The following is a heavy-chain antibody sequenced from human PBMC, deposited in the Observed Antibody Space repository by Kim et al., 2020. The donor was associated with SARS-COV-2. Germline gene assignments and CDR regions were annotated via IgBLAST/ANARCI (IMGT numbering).Heavy chain of an antibody. CDR1: GGSFSGYY. CDR2: INHSGST. D-gene: IGHD3-3*01. CDR3: ARLSENDGLDAFDI. Sequence: SETLSLTCAVYGGSFSGYYWSWIRQPPGKGLEWIGEINHSGSTNYNPSLKSRVTISVDTSKNQFSLKLSSVTAADTAVYYCARLSENDGLDAFDIWGQG. J-gene: IGHJ3*02. V-gene: IGHV4-34*01.